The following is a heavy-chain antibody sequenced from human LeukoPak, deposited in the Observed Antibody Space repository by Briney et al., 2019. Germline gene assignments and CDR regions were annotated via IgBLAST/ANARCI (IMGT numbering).Heavy chain of an antibody. J-gene: IGHJ5*02. V-gene: IGHV3-23*01. Sequence: GGSLRLSCAASGSTFSSYAMSWVRQAPGKGLEWVSAISGSGGSTYYADSVKGRFTISRDNSKNTLYLQMNSLRAEDTAVYYCAKDQIYDSSGYYLWGQGTLVTVSS. CDR2: ISGSGGST. D-gene: IGHD3-22*01. CDR1: GSTFSSYA. CDR3: AKDQIYDSSGYYL.